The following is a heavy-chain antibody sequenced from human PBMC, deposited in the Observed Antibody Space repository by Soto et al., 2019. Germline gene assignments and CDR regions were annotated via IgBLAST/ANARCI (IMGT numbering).Heavy chain of an antibody. V-gene: IGHV4-59*08. D-gene: IGHD4-17*01. CDR3: AGHSGDSYYDGVDV. J-gene: IGHJ6*02. Sequence: QVQLQESGPGLVKPSETLSLTCTVSGGSISSYHWSWIRQPPGKGLDWIGYIYYSGSTNYNPSLKSRVTISVATSKNQFPLKLNSLTAADTAVYYCAGHSGDSYYDGVDVWGQGTTVTVSS. CDR2: IYYSGST. CDR1: GGSISSYH.